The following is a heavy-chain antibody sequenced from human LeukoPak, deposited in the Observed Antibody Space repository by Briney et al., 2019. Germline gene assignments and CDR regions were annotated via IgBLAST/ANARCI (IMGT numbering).Heavy chain of an antibody. V-gene: IGHV1-2*02. CDR3: AREGGGGARIAAAAYNPYYFDY. J-gene: IGHJ4*02. CDR1: GYTFTGYY. D-gene: IGHD6-13*01. Sequence: ASVKVSCKASGYTFTGYYMHWVRQAPGQGLEWMEWINPNSGGTNYAQKFQGRVTVTRDTSISTAYMELSRLRSDDTAVYYCAREGGGGARIAAAAYNPYYFDYWGQGTLVTVSS. CDR2: INPNSGGT.